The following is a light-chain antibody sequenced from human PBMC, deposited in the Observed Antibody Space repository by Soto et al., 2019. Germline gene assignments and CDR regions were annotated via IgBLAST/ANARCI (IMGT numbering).Light chain of an antibody. CDR3: QQYGTSPIT. J-gene: IGKJ5*01. V-gene: IGKV3-15*01. Sequence: EIVMTQSPAILSVSPGERATLSCRASQTVRSNLAWFQQKPGQAPRLLIYGASSRATGIPARFSGSGSGTEFTLTISRLEPADFAVYYCQQYGTSPITFGQGTRLEIK. CDR1: QTVRSN. CDR2: GAS.